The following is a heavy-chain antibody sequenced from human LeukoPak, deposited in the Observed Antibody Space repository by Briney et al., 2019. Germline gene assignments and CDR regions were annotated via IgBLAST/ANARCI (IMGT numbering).Heavy chain of an antibody. D-gene: IGHD3-22*01. J-gene: IGHJ6*02. Sequence: PGGSLRLSCAASGFTFSSYTMSWVRQAPGKGLEWVSAISGSGGSTYYADSVKGRFTISRDNSKNTLYLQMNSLRAEDTAVYYCAKRLIHYYDSSGYYSPAVDYYYGMDVWGQGTTVTVSS. CDR1: GFTFSSYT. V-gene: IGHV3-23*01. CDR2: ISGSGGST. CDR3: AKRLIHYYDSSGYYSPAVDYYYGMDV.